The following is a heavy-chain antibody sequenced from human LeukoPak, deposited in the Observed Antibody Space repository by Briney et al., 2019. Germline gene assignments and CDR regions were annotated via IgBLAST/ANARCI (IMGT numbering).Heavy chain of an antibody. V-gene: IGHV4-59*01. Sequence: SETLSLTCTVSGGSISSYYWSWIRQPPGKGLEWVGYIYYSGSTNYNPSLKSRVTISVDTSKNQFSLKLSSVTAADAAVYYCARGLIYYERSGIGYWGQGTLVTVSS. CDR1: GGSISSYY. CDR2: IYYSGST. J-gene: IGHJ4*02. CDR3: ARGLIYYERSGIGY. D-gene: IGHD3-22*01.